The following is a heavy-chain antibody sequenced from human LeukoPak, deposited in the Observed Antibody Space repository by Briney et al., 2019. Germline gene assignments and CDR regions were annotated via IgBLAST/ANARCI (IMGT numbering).Heavy chain of an antibody. CDR1: GFTFSSYG. CDR3: ARGAPGMVRGVDDAFDI. CDR2: IWYDGSNK. V-gene: IGHV3-33*01. D-gene: IGHD3-10*01. Sequence: PGGSLRLSCAASGFTFSSYGMHWVRQAPGKGLERVAVIWYDGSNKYYADSVKGRFTISRDNSKNTLYLQMNSLRAEDTAVYYCARGAPGMVRGVDDAFDIWGQGTMVTVSS. J-gene: IGHJ3*02.